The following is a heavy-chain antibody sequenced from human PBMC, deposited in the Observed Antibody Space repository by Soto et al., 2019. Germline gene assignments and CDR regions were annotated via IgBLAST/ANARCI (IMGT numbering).Heavy chain of an antibody. J-gene: IGHJ4*02. V-gene: IGHV1-69*13. CDR3: ARGPNYYDFWSGYPY. CDR1: GGTFSSYA. CDR2: IIPIFGTA. D-gene: IGHD3-3*01. Sequence: ASVKVSCKASGGTFSSYAISWVRQAPGQGLEWMGGIIPIFGTANYAQKFQGRVTITADESTSTAYMELSSLRSEDTAVYYCARGPNYYDFWSGYPYWGQGTLVTVSS.